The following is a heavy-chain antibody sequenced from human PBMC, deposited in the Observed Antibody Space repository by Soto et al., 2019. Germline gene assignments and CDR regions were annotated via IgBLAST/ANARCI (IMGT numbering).Heavy chain of an antibody. Sequence: GASVKVSCKASGYPFTNYYMHWVRQAPGQGLEWMGMINPSGGSTSYAQKFQGRVTMTSDTSTSTVYLELSSLRFEDTAVYYCARTKTATLIREYFQYWGQGTLVTVSS. CDR3: ARTKTATLIREYFQY. D-gene: IGHD2-15*01. CDR1: GYPFTNYY. J-gene: IGHJ1*01. V-gene: IGHV1-46*01. CDR2: INPSGGST.